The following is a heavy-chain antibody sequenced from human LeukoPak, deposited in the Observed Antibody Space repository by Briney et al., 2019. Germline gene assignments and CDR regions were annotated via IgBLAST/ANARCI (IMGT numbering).Heavy chain of an antibody. CDR3: ARVRGNYRYVPDY. Sequence: GASVKVSCKASGYTFTSYDINWVRQATGQGLEWMGWMNPNSGNTGHAQKFQGRVTITRDTSISTAYLELSSLRSEDTAVYYCARVRGNYRYVPDYWGQGTLVTVSS. V-gene: IGHV1-8*01. CDR2: MNPNSGNT. J-gene: IGHJ4*02. CDR1: GYTFTSYD. D-gene: IGHD3-16*02.